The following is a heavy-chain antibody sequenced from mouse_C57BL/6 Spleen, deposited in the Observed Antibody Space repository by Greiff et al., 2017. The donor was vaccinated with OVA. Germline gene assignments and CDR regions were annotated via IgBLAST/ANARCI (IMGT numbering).Heavy chain of an antibody. CDR3: AREVVASYYFDY. CDR1: GSTFTSYW. CDR2: IDPSDSYT. D-gene: IGHD1-1*01. V-gene: IGHV1-50*01. J-gene: IGHJ2*01. Sequence: VQLQQSGAELVKPGASVKLSCKASGSTFTSYWMQWVKQRPGQGLEWIGEIDPSDSYTNYNQKLKGKATLTVDTSSSTAYMQLNSLTSEDSAVYYCAREVVASYYFDYWGQGTTLTVSS.